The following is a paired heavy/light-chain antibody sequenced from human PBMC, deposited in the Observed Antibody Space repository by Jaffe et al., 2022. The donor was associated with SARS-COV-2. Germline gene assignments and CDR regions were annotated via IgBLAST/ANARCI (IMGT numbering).Light chain of an antibody. Sequence: QSALTQPPSASGSPGQSVTISCTGTSSDVGGYNYVSWYQQHPGKAPKLMIYEVSKRPSGVPDRFSGSKSGNTASLTVSGLQAEDEADYYCSSYAGSWVFGGGTKLTVL. CDR3: SSYAGSWV. J-gene: IGLJ3*02. CDR2: EVS. V-gene: IGLV2-8*01. CDR1: SSDVGGYNY.
Heavy chain of an antibody. CDR3: ARDGDCSGGSCYSWSWFDP. Sequence: QVQLQESGPGLVKPSETLSLTCTVSGGSISSYYWSWIRQPAGKGLEWIGRIYTSGSTNYNPSLKSRVTMSVDTSKNQFSLKLSSVTAADTAVYYCARDGDCSGGSCYSWSWFDPWGQGTLVTVSS. V-gene: IGHV4-4*07. CDR1: GGSISSYY. D-gene: IGHD2-15*01. J-gene: IGHJ5*02. CDR2: IYTSGST.